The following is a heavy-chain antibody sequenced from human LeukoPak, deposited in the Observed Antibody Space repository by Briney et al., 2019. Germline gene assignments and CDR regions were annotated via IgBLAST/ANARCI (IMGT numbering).Heavy chain of an antibody. V-gene: IGHV3-21*01. J-gene: IGHJ3*02. D-gene: IGHD6-19*01. CDR1: GFTFSSYS. CDR2: ISSSSSYI. Sequence: PGGSLRLSCAASGFTFSSYSMNWVRQAPGKGLEWVSSISSSSSYIYYADSVKGRFTISRDNAKNSLYLQMNSLRAEDTAVYYCARDRTVAGTNDAFDIWGQGTMVTVSS. CDR3: ARDRTVAGTNDAFDI.